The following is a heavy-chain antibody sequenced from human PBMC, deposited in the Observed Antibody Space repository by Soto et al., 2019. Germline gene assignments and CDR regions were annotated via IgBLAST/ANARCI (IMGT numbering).Heavy chain of an antibody. CDR1: GFTFGSHV. D-gene: IGHD6-19*01. CDR3: AKDRSSGWYRPDAFDY. V-gene: IGHV3-23*01. J-gene: IGHJ4*02. CDR2: ISGSGGST. Sequence: EVQLLESGGGFVQFGGSLRLSCAASGFTFGSHVMSWVRQAPGKGLEWVSAISGSGGSTNYADSVKGRFTISRDNSKNTVYLQMSSLRVDDTAVYYCAKDRSSGWYRPDAFDYWGQGILVTVSS.